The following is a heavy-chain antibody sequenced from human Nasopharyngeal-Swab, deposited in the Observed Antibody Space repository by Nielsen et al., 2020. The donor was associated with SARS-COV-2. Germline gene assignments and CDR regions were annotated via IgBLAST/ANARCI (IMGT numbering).Heavy chain of an antibody. V-gene: IGHV1-69*13. CDR1: GCTFSSYA. D-gene: IGHD3-22*01. J-gene: IGHJ3*02. Sequence: SVKVSCKASGCTFSSYAISWVRQAPGQGLEWMGGIIPIFGTANYAQKFQGRVTITADESTSTAYMELSSLRSEGTAVYYCARVYWRNDSSPFDIWGQGTMVTVSS. CDR2: IIPIFGTA. CDR3: ARVYWRNDSSPFDI.